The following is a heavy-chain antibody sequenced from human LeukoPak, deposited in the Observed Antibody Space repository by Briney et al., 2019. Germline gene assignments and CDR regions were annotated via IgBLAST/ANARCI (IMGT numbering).Heavy chain of an antibody. CDR1: GGSISSGNYY. J-gene: IGHJ4*02. V-gene: IGHV4-39*07. D-gene: IGHD2-2*01. CDR3: ARWYCSSISCYFDY. Sequence: SETLSLTCAVSGGSISSGNYYWGWIRQPPGMGLEWIGTIYYSGGTYYNPSLKSRVTISVDTSKNQFSQKLNSLTAADTAVYYCARWYCSSISCYFDYWGQGTLVTVSS. CDR2: IYYSGGT.